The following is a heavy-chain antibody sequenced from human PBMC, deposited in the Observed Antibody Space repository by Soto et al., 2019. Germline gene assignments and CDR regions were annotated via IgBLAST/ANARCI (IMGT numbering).Heavy chain of an antibody. D-gene: IGHD2-2*01. Sequence: GGSLRLSCAASGCTFSTYAMIWVRQAPGKGLEWVSVITGSGGSTYYADSVKGRFTISRDNSKNTLYLQMNSLRAEDTAVYYCASTTADYYYYGMDVWGQGTTVTVSS. CDR2: ITGSGGST. CDR3: ASTTADYYYYGMDV. CDR1: GCTFSTYA. V-gene: IGHV3-23*01. J-gene: IGHJ6*02.